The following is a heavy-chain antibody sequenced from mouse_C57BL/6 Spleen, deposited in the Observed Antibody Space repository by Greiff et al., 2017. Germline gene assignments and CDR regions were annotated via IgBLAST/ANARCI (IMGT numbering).Heavy chain of an antibody. CDR3: ARGVYDYPYARDY. V-gene: IGHV1-80*01. J-gene: IGHJ4*01. D-gene: IGHD2-4*01. CDR2: IYPGDGDT. Sequence: VQLQQSGAELVKPGASVKISCKASGYAFSSYWMNWVKQRPGKGLEWIGQIYPGDGDTNYNGKFKGKATLTADKSSSTAYMQLSSLTSEDSAVYFCARGVYDYPYARDYWGQGTSVTVSS. CDR1: GYAFSSYW.